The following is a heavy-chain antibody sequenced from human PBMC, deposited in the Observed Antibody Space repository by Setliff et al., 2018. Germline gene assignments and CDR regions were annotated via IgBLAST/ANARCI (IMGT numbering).Heavy chain of an antibody. D-gene: IGHD3-3*01. CDR1: GYTFTNYA. CDR3: ARGRHPPWSGYPYYYMDV. Sequence: AASVKVSCKASGYTFTNYAIHWVRQAPGQRPEWMGWINTGNANTKYSQKFQGRVTITADKSTGTAYMELSSLRSEDTAVYYCARGRHPPWSGYPYYYMDVWGKGTTVTVSS. V-gene: IGHV1-3*04. CDR2: INTGNANT. J-gene: IGHJ6*03.